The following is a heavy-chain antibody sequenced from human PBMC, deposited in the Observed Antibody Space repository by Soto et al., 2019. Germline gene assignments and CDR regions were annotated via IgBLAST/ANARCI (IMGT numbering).Heavy chain of an antibody. CDR1: GYSFATYG. V-gene: IGHV1-18*04. J-gene: IGHJ4*02. Sequence: QVQLVQSGAEVKKPGASVKVSCKASGYSFATYGFSWVRQAPGQGLECVGWISAHNGDTHYSQKFQGRVTLTTDTSTNTGYMELRGLTSDDTAVYFCATEPIYYNDGSGYYPLGHWGQGTLVTVSS. CDR3: ATEPIYYNDGSGYYPLGH. CDR2: ISAHNGDT. D-gene: IGHD3-22*01.